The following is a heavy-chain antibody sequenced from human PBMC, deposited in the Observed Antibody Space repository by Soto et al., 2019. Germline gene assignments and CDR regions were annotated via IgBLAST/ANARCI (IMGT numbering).Heavy chain of an antibody. D-gene: IGHD4-17*01. J-gene: IGHJ4*02. Sequence: PSETLSRTCTVSGSYISPFCWRWIRQPPGEGLEWIGYIYYTGSTKYNPSLTSRVTSSLGTSRNQLSLKLSSVTDAHTAVYSCTRVGGYSGDYPNFEYWGTITKVTLSS. CDR3: TRVGGYSGDYPNFEY. CDR1: GSYISPFC. CDR2: IYYTGST. V-gene: IGHV4-59*01.